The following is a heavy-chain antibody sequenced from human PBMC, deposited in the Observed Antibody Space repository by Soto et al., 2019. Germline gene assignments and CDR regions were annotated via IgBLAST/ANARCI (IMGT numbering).Heavy chain of an antibody. V-gene: IGHV1-8*01. J-gene: IGHJ6*03. D-gene: IGHD3-3*01. CDR3: ARGSPADFWSGYYHYYYYYYMDV. CDR1: GYTFTSYD. CDR2: MNPNSGNT. Sequence: ASVKVSCKASGYTFTSYDINWVRQATGQGLEWMGWMNPNSGNTGYAQKFQGRVTMTRNTPISTAYMELSSLRSEDTAVYYCARGSPADFWSGYYHYYYYYYMDVWGKGTTVTVSS.